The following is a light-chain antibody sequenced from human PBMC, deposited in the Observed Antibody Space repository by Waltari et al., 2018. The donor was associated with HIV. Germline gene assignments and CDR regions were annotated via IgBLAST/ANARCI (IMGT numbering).Light chain of an antibody. CDR1: ALPKQY. CDR3: QSADTTGSLYV. V-gene: IGLV3-25*03. J-gene: IGLJ1*01. CDR2: KDT. Sequence: SYDLTQPPSVSVSPGQTARITCSGNALPKQYAYWYQQKPGQAPALLIYKDTERPSGIPERFSGSSSGTTVTLTISGVQAEDEADYYCQSADTTGSLYVFGTGTKVTV.